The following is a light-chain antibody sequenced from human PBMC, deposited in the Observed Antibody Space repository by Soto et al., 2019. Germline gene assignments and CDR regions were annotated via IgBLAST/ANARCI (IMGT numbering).Light chain of an antibody. CDR1: SSDVGGYDY. Sequence: QSALTQPASVSGSPGQSITISCTGTSSDVGGYDYVSWYQQLPGKAPKLLLYDVNNRPSGVSHRFSGSKSGNTASLTSSGLQAEDEADYYCSSYTGSSTFVFGTGTKLTVL. CDR2: DVN. CDR3: SSYTGSSTFV. V-gene: IGLV2-14*01. J-gene: IGLJ1*01.